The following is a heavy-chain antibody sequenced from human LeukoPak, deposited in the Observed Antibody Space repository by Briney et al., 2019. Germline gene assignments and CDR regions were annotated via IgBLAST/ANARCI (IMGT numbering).Heavy chain of an antibody. D-gene: IGHD3-22*01. CDR1: GGCISSGTYY. Sequence: PSETLSLTCTVCGGCISSGTYYWNWIRQPAGKGLEWIGRIYTTGSTNYNPSLKSRVTMSTDTSKNQFSLKLSSVIAADTAVYYCASVTTGGYYNCWGQGTLITVSS. CDR2: IYTTGST. J-gene: IGHJ4*02. V-gene: IGHV4-61*02. CDR3: ASVTTGGYYNC.